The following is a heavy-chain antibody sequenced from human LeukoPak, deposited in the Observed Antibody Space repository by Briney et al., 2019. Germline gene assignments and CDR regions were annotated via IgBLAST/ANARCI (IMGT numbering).Heavy chain of an antibody. V-gene: IGHV4-30-2*01. CDR2: IYHSGST. J-gene: IGHJ4*02. CDR3: ARAFQYCSGGSCHEGFDY. CDR1: GGSISSGGYS. D-gene: IGHD2-15*01. Sequence: PSETLSLTCAVSGGSISSGGYSWRWIRQPPGKGLEWIGYIYHSGSTYYNPSLKSRVTISVDRSKNQFSLKLSSVTAADTAVYYCARAFQYCSGGSCHEGFDYWGQGTLVTVSS.